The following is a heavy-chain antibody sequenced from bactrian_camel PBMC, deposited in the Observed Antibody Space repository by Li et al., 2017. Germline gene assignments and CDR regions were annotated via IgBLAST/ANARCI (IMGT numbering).Heavy chain of an antibody. V-gene: IGHV3S55*01. CDR3: TKDRSYGTRNWVQST. D-gene: IGHD3*01. CDR2: ISRDGTT. Sequence: HVQLVESGGNSVQAGGNLKLSCAVSGYTFSSAPMGWDRQAPGKGRELVSYISRDGTTRYAEFVKGRFTISRDNAKNTLYLQMNSLKTEDTAMYYCTKDRSYGTRNWVQSTRGQGTQVTVS. CDR1: GYTFSSAP. J-gene: IGHJ4*01.